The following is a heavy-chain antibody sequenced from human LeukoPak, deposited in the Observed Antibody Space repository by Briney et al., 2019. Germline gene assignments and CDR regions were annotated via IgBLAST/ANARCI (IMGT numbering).Heavy chain of an antibody. CDR2: IIPILGIA. V-gene: IGHV1-69*04. CDR3: ARARDGYNYDY. Sequence: ASVKVSCKACGGTFSSYAISWVRQAPGQGLEWMGRIIPILGIANYAQKFQGRVTITADKSTSTAYMELSSLRSEDTAVYYCARARDGYNYDYWGQGTLVTVSS. CDR1: GGTFSSYA. J-gene: IGHJ4*02. D-gene: IGHD5-24*01.